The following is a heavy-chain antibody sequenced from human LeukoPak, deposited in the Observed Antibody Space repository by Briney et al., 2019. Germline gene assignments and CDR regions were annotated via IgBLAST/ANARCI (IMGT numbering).Heavy chain of an antibody. J-gene: IGHJ4*02. CDR2: IIPIFGTA. CDR3: ARDPSYGEVTPFDY. Sequence: ASVKVSCKASGGTFSSYAISWVRQAPGQGLEWMGGIIPIFGTANYAQKFQGRVTITADESTSTAYMELSSLRSEDTAVYYCARDPSYGEVTPFDYWGQGTPVTVSS. CDR1: GGTFSSYA. D-gene: IGHD5-18*01. V-gene: IGHV1-69*13.